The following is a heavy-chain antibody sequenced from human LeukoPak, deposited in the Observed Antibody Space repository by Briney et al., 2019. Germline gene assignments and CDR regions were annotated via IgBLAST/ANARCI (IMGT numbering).Heavy chain of an antibody. D-gene: IGHD3-22*01. V-gene: IGHV4-30-2*01. CDR2: IYHSGST. Sequence: TLSLTCAVSGGSISSGGYSWSWIRQPPGKGLEWIGYIYHSGSTCYNPSLKSRVTMSVDRSKNQFSLKLSSVTAADTAVYYCARGTYYYDSSGYYFDYWGQGTLVTVSS. CDR3: ARGTYYYDSSGYYFDY. CDR1: GGSISSGGYS. J-gene: IGHJ4*02.